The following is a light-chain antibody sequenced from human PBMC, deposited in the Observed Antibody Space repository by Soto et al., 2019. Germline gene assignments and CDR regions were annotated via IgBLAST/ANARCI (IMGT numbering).Light chain of an antibody. CDR2: KAS. V-gene: IGKV1-5*03. CDR1: QSISVW. J-gene: IGKJ1*01. CDR3: QQYNSYSPT. Sequence: DIPMTQCPTNLSASLGDRVAIACRPGQSISVWWAWYQQKAGKTPNLLIYKASRLESGVPSRFCGTGSETEFTLTISGLQPGDSATYYCQQYNSYSPTFGQGTKVAIK.